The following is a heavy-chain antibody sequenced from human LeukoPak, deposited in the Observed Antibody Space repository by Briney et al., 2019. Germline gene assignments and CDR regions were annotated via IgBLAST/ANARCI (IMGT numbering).Heavy chain of an antibody. D-gene: IGHD6-19*01. CDR3: ARGKLAVTGTGDYYYMDV. J-gene: IGHJ6*03. Sequence: PSETLSLTCTVSGYSISSGDYYWSWIRQPAGKGLEWIGRISSSGSTNYNPSLKSRVTISVDTSKNQSSLRLSSVTAADTAVYYCARGKLAVTGTGDYYYMDVWGKGTTVTISS. V-gene: IGHV4-61*02. CDR2: ISSSGST. CDR1: GYSISSGDYY.